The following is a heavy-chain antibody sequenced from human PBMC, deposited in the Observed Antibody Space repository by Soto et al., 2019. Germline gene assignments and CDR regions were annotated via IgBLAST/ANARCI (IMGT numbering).Heavy chain of an antibody. CDR3: TKGRGALTVVSNWFDP. D-gene: IGHD3-22*01. J-gene: IGHJ5*02. Sequence: EVQLVESGGGLVQPGKSLKLSCAAIGFTFEDHAMHWIRQVPGKGLEWVAGINWNSGITGYADSVKGRFTISRDNANNSLNLEMNSLKSEDTALYYCTKGRGALTVVSNWFDPWGQGTPVTVSS. CDR1: GFTFEDHA. V-gene: IGHV3-9*01. CDR2: INWNSGIT.